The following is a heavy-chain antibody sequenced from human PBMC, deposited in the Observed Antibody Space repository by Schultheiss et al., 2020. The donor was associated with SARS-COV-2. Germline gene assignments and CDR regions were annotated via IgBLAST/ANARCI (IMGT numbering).Heavy chain of an antibody. J-gene: IGHJ3*02. CDR3: ARASLVGGAFDI. CDR1: GGTFSSYA. V-gene: IGHV1-46*03. D-gene: IGHD2-2*01. CDR2: INPSGGST. Sequence: ASVKVSCKASGGTFSSYAISWVRQAPGQGLEWMGIINPSGGSTSYAQKFQGRVTMTRDTSTSTVYMELSSLRSEDTAVYYCARASLVGGAFDIWGQGTMVTVSS.